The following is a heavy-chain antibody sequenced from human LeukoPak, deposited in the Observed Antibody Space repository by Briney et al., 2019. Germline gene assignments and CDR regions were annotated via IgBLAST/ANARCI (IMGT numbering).Heavy chain of an antibody. D-gene: IGHD2-2*01. CDR3: ARSIVPAAMYNWFDP. CDR1: GGSISSGDYC. J-gene: IGHJ5*02. Sequence: PSETLSLTCTVSGGSISSGDYCWSWIRQPPGKGLEWIGYIYYSGSTYYNPSLKSRVTISVDTSKNQFSLKLSSVTAADTAVYYCARSIVPAAMYNWFDPWGQGTLVTVSS. V-gene: IGHV4-30-4*01. CDR2: IYYSGST.